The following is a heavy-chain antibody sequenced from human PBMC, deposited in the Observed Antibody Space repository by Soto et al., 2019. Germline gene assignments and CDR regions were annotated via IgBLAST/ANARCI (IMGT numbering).Heavy chain of an antibody. Sequence: SETLSLTCIVSGVSIGIHFWSWIRQAPGKGPELVGYIYHTVNTNYNPALKSRVTISMDTSENQLSLQLSSVTAADTAVYYCARLQYTVVTALDIWGQGTMVTVSS. J-gene: IGHJ3*02. CDR1: GVSIGIHF. V-gene: IGHV4-59*11. CDR2: IYHTVNT. CDR3: ARLQYTVVTALDI. D-gene: IGHD2-15*01.